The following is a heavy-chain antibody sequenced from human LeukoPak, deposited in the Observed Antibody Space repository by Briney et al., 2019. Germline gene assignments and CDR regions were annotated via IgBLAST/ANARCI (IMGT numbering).Heavy chain of an antibody. CDR2: INGGGDAT. CDR3: TRVGGYYDSSGYLSDY. J-gene: IGHJ4*02. CDR1: TFTFSGYA. V-gene: IGHV3-23*01. D-gene: IGHD3-22*01. Sequence: PGGSLRLSCAASTFTFSGYAMTWVRQAPGKGLEWVSSINGGGDATYYAHSVKGRFTVSRDNSKNTLYLQMNSLRVEDTAVYYCTRVGGYYDSSGYLSDYWGQGTLVTVSS.